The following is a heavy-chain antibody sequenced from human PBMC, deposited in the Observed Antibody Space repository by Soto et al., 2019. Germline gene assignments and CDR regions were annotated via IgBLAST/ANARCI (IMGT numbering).Heavy chain of an antibody. V-gene: IGHV3-73*01. D-gene: IGHD2-15*01. J-gene: IGHJ6*03. Sequence: EVQLVESGGGLVQPGGSLKLACLASGFPLSDSAIHWVRKASGKGRDRVGRIRSQTNNYATTYGAPVRGRFTLSRDDSKNTAYLQINNLESEDAAVYYCTRHAGGQGEHSFYYYCMDVWGKGTTVSV. CDR3: TRHAGGQGEHSFYYYCMDV. CDR2: IRSQTNNYAT. CDR1: GFPLSDSA.